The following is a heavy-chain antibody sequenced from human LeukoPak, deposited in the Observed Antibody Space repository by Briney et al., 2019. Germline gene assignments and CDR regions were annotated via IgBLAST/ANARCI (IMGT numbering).Heavy chain of an antibody. CDR1: GFTFSSYW. J-gene: IGHJ6*03. Sequence: GGSLRLSCVASGFTFSSYWMHWVRQAPGEGLGWVSRINSDGSTTTYADSMKGRFTISRDNAKNTLYLQMNSLRVEDTAVYYCARSTTHPYYNYMDVWGKGTTVTLSS. D-gene: IGHD4-17*01. CDR3: ARSTTHPYYNYMDV. V-gene: IGHV3-74*01. CDR2: INSDGSTT.